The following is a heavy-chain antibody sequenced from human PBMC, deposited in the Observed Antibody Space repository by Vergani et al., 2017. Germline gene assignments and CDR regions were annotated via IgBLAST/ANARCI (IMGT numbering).Heavy chain of an antibody. CDR1: GGSISSSSYY. CDR3: ARDCSGSYYRDGYFDD. V-gene: IGHV4-39*07. Sequence: QLQLQESGPGLVKPSETLSLTCTVSGGSISSSSYYWGWIRQPPGKGLEWIGSIYYSGSTYYNPSLNSRVNISVDTSKNQFSLKLSSVTAADTAVYYCARDCSGSYYRDGYFDDWGQGTLVTVSS. D-gene: IGHD1-26*01. J-gene: IGHJ4*02. CDR2: IYYSGST.